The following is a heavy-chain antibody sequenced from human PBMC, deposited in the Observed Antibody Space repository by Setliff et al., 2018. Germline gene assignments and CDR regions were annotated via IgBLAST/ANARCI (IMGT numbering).Heavy chain of an antibody. D-gene: IGHD3-3*02. CDR2: ISVYSGDA. Sequence: GASVKVSCKASGGTFANKPISWVRQAPGQGLEWMGGISVYSGDASYVQKFQGRVTMTADTSTSTVYMELRSLRSDDTAVYFCARDPTNHFWSAYWPFWGQGTLVTVSS. CDR3: ARDPTNHFWSAYWPF. V-gene: IGHV1-18*01. CDR1: GGTFANKP. J-gene: IGHJ4*02.